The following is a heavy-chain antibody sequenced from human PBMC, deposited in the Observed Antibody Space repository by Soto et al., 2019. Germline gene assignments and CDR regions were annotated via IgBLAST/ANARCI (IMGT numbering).Heavy chain of an antibody. J-gene: IGHJ6*02. CDR3: ARLERWPNYYYYGMDV. D-gene: IGHD2-15*01. V-gene: IGHV4-61*01. CDR1: GGSVSSGSYY. CDR2: IYYSGST. Sequence: SETLSLTCTVSGGSVSSGSYYWSWIRQPPGKGLEWIGYIYYSGSTNYNPSLKSRVTISVDTSKNQFSLKLSSVTAADTAVYYCARLERWPNYYYYGMDVWGQGTTVTVSS.